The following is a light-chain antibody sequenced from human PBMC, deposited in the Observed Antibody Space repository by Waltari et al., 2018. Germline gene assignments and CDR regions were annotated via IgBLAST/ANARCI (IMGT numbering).Light chain of an antibody. CDR1: DAYPTYT. CDR2: VGTGGIVG. CDR3: GTDHDSGSNFVYV. Sequence: QPVLTQPPSASASLGASVTPPRTLIDAYPTYTVDSDPNRHGKGPRFVMRVGTGGIVGSKGDGIPDRFSVLGSGLNRYLTIKNIQEEDESDYHCGTDHDSGSNFVYVFGGGTKLTVL. J-gene: IGLJ2*01. V-gene: IGLV9-49*01.